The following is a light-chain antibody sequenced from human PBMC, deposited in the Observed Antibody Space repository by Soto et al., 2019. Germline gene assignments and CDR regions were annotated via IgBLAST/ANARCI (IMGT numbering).Light chain of an antibody. J-gene: IGKJ1*01. CDR2: DAS. CDR1: QIIKTY. V-gene: IGKV1-39*01. Sequence: DIHMTQFPSSLSASVGDRVTITCRASQIIKTYLNWYQHKPGKAPKLLIYDASNLDSGVPSRFSGSGSGTDFTLTISRLEPADFALYYCQQYGSSRWTFGQGTKVDIK. CDR3: QQYGSSRWT.